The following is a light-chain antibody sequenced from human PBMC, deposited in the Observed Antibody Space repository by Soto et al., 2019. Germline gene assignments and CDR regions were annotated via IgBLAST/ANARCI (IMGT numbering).Light chain of an antibody. CDR3: QQYYSTPLT. CDR1: QSVLYSSNNKNY. CDR2: WAS. V-gene: IGKV4-1*01. J-gene: IGKJ4*01. Sequence: DIVMTQSPDSLAVSLGERATINCKSSQSVLYSSNNKNYLVWYQQKPGQPPKLLIYWASTRESGVPDRFSGSGSVTDFPLTISSLQAEDVAVYYCQQYYSTPLTFGGGTKVEIK.